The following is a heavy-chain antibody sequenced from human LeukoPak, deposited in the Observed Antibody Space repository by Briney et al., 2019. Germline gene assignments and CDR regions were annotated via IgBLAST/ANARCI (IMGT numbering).Heavy chain of an antibody. V-gene: IGHV3-74*01. CDR2: IDSDESST. CDR1: GFTFSTYW. D-gene: IGHD6-13*01. Sequence: GGSLRLSCAASGFTFSTYWMHWVRQAPGKGLVWVSRIDSDESSTSYADSVKGRFTISRDNAKNTLYLQMNSLRAEDTAVYYCAREAAAGTFYYYYYMDVWGKGTTVTVSS. CDR3: AREAAAGTFYYYYYMDV. J-gene: IGHJ6*03.